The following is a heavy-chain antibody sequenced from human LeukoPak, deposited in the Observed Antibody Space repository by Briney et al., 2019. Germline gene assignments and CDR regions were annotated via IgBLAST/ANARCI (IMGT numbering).Heavy chain of an antibody. Sequence: GASVKVSCKVSGYTLTELSMHWVRQAPGKGLEWMGGFDPEDGETIYAQKFQGRVTMTEDTSTDTAYTELSSLRSEDTAVYYCATFPVWGSGSYNDNWFDPWGQGTLVTVSS. CDR2: FDPEDGET. V-gene: IGHV1-24*01. J-gene: IGHJ5*02. D-gene: IGHD3-10*01. CDR1: GYTLTELS. CDR3: ATFPVWGSGSYNDNWFDP.